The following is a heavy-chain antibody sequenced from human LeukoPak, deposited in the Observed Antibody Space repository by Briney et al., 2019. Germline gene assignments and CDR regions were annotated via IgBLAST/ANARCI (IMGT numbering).Heavy chain of an antibody. J-gene: IGHJ5*02. CDR1: GFTFDDYG. Sequence: PGGSLRLSCAASGFTFDDYGMSWVRQAPGKGLEWVSSISSSSSYIYYADSVKGRFTISRDNAKNSLYLQMNSLRAEDTAVYYCARGGRASWDNWFDPWGQGTLVTVSS. V-gene: IGHV3-21*01. CDR3: ARGGRASWDNWFDP. CDR2: ISSSSSYI. D-gene: IGHD2-2*01.